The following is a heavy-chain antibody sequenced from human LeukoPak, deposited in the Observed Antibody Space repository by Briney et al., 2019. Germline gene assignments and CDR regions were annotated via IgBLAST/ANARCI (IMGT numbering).Heavy chain of an antibody. CDR2: ISAYNGNT. D-gene: IGHD3-22*01. Sequence: ASVKVSCKASGYTFTSYGISWVRQAPGQGLEWMGWISAYNGNTNYAQKLQGGVTMTTDTSTSTAYMELRSLRSDDTAVYYCARGGYYYDSSGYYYRYWGQGTLVTVSS. CDR1: GYTFTSYG. V-gene: IGHV1-18*01. J-gene: IGHJ4*02. CDR3: ARGGYYYDSSGYYYRY.